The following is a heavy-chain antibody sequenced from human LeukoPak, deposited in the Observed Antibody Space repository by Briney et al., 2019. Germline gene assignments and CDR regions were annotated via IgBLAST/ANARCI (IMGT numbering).Heavy chain of an antibody. CDR1: GFTFSSYA. J-gene: IGHJ4*02. D-gene: IGHD3-22*01. V-gene: IGHV3-23*01. CDR2: ISGSGGST. CDR3: ARGSYYDSSGLWAY. Sequence: GGSLRLSCAASGFTFSSYAMSWVRQAPGKGLEWVSAISGSGGSTYYADSVKGRFTISRDNSKNTLYLQMNSLRAEDTAVYYCARGSYYDSSGLWAYWGQGTLVTVSS.